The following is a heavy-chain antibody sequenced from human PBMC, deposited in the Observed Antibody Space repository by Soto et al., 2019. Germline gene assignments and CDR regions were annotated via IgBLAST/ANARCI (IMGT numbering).Heavy chain of an antibody. CDR2: ITSSSSTI. CDR3: ATVFRSSNCNY. Sequence: QVELVESGGGLVKPGGSLRLSCAASGLSFSDYYMSWIRQAPGKGLEWIAYITSSSSTIYYADSVKGRFTISRNDAKNSLYLQLASLRAEDTAVYYWATVFRSSNCNYWGQGTLVTVSS. J-gene: IGHJ4*02. V-gene: IGHV3-11*04. CDR1: GLSFSDYY. D-gene: IGHD6-6*01.